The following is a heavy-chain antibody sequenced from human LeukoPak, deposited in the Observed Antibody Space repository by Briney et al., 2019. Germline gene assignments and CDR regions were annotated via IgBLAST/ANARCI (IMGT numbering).Heavy chain of an antibody. CDR3: ARGHVGLWCSSNWFDP. CDR1: GGSFSGYY. CDR2: INHSGST. J-gene: IGHJ5*02. V-gene: IGHV4-34*01. Sequence: SETLSLTCAVYGGSFSGYYWSWIRQPPGKGLEWIGEINHSGSTNYNPSLKSRVTISVDTSKNQFSLKLSSVTAADTAVYYCARGHVGLWCSSNWFDPWGQGTLVTVSS. D-gene: IGHD2-21*01.